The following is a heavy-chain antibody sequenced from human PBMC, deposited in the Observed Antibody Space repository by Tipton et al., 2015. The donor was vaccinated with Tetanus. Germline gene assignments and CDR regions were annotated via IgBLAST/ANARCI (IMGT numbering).Heavy chain of an antibody. V-gene: IGHV1-3*01. D-gene: IGHD4-17*01. CDR2: INADSGNT. CDR3: ARNYGDYVLYAVDI. J-gene: IGHJ3*02. CDR1: GYTFTSYA. Sequence: QVQLVQSGPEVKKPGASVKVSCKASGYTFTSYAVHWVRQAPGQRLEWMGWINADSGNTKYSQKFQGRVTITRDTSASTAYMELSSLRSEDTAVYYCARNYGDYVLYAVDIWGQGTMVTVSS.